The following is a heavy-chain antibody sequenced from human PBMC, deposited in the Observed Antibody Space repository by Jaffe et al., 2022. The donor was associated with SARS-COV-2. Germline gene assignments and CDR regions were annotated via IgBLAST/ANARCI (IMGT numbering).Heavy chain of an antibody. J-gene: IGHJ6*02. CDR1: GFTFSGSA. CDR3: TRSRGGYSYGYGGGYYYGMDV. V-gene: IGHV3-73*01. Sequence: EVQLVESGGGLVQPGGSLKLSCAASGFTFSGSAMHWVRQASGKGLEWVGRIRSKANSYATAYAASVKGRFTISRDDSKNTAYLQMNSLKTEDTAVYYCTRSRGGYSYGYGGGYYYGMDVWGQGTTVTVSS. CDR2: IRSKANSYAT. D-gene: IGHD5-18*01.